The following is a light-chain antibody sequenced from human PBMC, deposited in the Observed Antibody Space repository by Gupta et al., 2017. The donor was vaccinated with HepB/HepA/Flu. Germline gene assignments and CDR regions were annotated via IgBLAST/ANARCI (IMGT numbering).Light chain of an antibody. J-gene: IGKJ2*02. CDR3: QQYGNLRPGAGT. CDR2: DAS. CDR1: QDIGKY. Sequence: DIQMTQSPSSLSASVGDRVTITCQASQDIGKYLNWYQQKPGMAPKLLIYDASNLETGDTSRFSGSGCGGYCTFTISSLQPEEYEIYYCQQYGNLRPGAGTFGQGTKLEIK. V-gene: IGKV1-33*01.